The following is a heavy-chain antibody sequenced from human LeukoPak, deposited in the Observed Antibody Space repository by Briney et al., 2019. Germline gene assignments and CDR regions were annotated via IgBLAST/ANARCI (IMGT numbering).Heavy chain of an antibody. Sequence: GGSLRLSCAASGFTFSSYSMNWVRQAPGKGLEWVSSISSSSSYIYYADSVKGRFTISRDNAKNSLYLQMNSLRAEDTAVYYCARDLSDYVWGSYRLGAFDIWGQGTMVTVSS. D-gene: IGHD3-16*02. CDR2: ISSSSSYI. CDR3: ARDLSDYVWGSYRLGAFDI. V-gene: IGHV3-21*01. CDR1: GFTFSSYS. J-gene: IGHJ3*02.